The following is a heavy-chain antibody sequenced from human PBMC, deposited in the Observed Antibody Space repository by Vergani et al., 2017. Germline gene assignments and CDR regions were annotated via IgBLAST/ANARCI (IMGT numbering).Heavy chain of an antibody. CDR2: ISSSSSYT. J-gene: IGHJ5*02. D-gene: IGHD4-17*01. CDR3: ARAWTTANWFDP. V-gene: IGHV3-11*05. CDR1: GFTFSDYY. Sequence: QVQLVESGGGLVKPGGSLRLSCAASGFTFSDYYMSWIRQAPGKGLEWVSYISSSSSYTNYADSVKGRFTISRDNAKNSLYLQMNSLRAEDTAVYYCARAWTTANWFDPWGQGTLVTVSS.